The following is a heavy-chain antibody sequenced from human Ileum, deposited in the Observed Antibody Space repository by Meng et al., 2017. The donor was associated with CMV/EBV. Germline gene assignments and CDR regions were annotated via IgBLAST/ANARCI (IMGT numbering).Heavy chain of an antibody. CDR1: GYTFTSYG. V-gene: IGHV1-18*01. CDR3: ARGGDDDFWSGYYYYYGMDV. Sequence: ASVKVSCKASGYTFTSYGISWVRQAPGQGLEWMGWISAYNGNTNYAQKLQGRVTMTTDTSTSTAYMELRSLRSDDTAVYYCARGGDDDFWSGYYYYYGMDVWGQGTMVTVSS. J-gene: IGHJ6*02. CDR2: ISAYNGNT. D-gene: IGHD3-3*01.